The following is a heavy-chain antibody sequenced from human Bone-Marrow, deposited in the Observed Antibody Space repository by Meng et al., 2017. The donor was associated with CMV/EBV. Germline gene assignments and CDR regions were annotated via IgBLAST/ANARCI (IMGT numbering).Heavy chain of an antibody. CDR3: ARSGSYRSILFDF. CDR2: IYYSGST. V-gene: IGHV4-59*01. J-gene: IGHJ4*02. Sequence: SETLSLSCTVSGGSISSYYWNWIRQPPGKGLEWIGYIYYSGSTNYNPSLKSRVTISGDTSKNQFSLKLSSVTAADTAVYYCARSGSYRSILFDFCGQGTLVTVSS. CDR1: GGSISSYY. D-gene: IGHD1-26*01.